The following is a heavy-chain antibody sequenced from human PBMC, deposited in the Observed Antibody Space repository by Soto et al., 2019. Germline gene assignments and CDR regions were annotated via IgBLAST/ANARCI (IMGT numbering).Heavy chain of an antibody. V-gene: IGHV3-23*01. CDR2: ISYGGGTT. J-gene: IGHJ4*02. CDR3: AKNPGYYYDSTGYHFDY. Sequence: GGSLRLSCAASGFTFSSFGMHWVRQAPGKGLEWVSAISYGGGTTYYADSVKGRFTISRDNSKNTLYLQMNSLRAEDTAVYYCAKNPGYYYDSTGYHFDYWGQGTLVTVSS. D-gene: IGHD3-22*01. CDR1: GFTFSSFG.